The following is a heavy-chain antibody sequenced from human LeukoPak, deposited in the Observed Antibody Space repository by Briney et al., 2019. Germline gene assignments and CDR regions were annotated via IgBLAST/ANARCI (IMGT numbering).Heavy chain of an antibody. D-gene: IGHD4-17*01. CDR1: GGTFSSYA. CDR2: INPIFGTA. CDR3: ARHNYGGANWFDP. V-gene: IGHV1-69*05. Sequence: GSSVKVSCKASGGTFSSYAISWVRQAPGQGLEWMGGINPIFGTANYAQKFQGRVTITMYESTSTDYMELSSMRYEDTAVYYCARHNYGGANWFDPWGQGTLVTVSS. J-gene: IGHJ5*02.